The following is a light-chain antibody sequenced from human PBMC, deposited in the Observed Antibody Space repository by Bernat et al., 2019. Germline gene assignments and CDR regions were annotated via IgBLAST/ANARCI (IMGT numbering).Light chain of an antibody. CDR1: QNINSW. Sequence: DIQMTQSPSTLSASVGDRVTITCRASQNINSWLAWYQLKPGKAPKLLIHKASSLESGVPSRFSGSGSGTEFTLTISSLQPDDFATYYCQQYNSYRTFGQGTKVEIK. CDR3: QQYNSYRT. CDR2: KAS. V-gene: IGKV1-5*03. J-gene: IGKJ1*01.